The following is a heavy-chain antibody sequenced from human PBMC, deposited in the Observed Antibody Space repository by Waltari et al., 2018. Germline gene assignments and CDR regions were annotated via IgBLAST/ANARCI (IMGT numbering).Heavy chain of an antibody. J-gene: IGHJ4*02. V-gene: IGHV1-2*06. Sequence: QVQLVQSGAEVKKPGASVKVSCKASGYTFTGYYMHWVRQAPGQGLAWMGRINPNSGGTNYAQKFQGRVTMTRDTSISTAYMELSRLRSDDTAVYYCARRASGEYSSSWYLGYWGQGTLVTVSS. CDR2: INPNSGGT. CDR3: ARRASGEYSSSWYLGY. D-gene: IGHD6-13*01. CDR1: GYTFTGYY.